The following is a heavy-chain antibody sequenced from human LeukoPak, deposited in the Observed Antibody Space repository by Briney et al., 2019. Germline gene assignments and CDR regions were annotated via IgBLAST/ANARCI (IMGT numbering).Heavy chain of an antibody. D-gene: IGHD3-10*01. Sequence: PGGSLRLSCAASGFTVSSNYMSWVRQAPGKGLEWVSVIYSGGSTYYADSVKGRFTISRDNSKNTLYLQMNSLRAEDTAVYYCAKDLDRTPMVVLGGWGQGTLVTVSS. CDR3: AKDLDRTPMVVLGG. CDR2: IYSGGST. CDR1: GFTVSSNY. J-gene: IGHJ4*02. V-gene: IGHV3-53*01.